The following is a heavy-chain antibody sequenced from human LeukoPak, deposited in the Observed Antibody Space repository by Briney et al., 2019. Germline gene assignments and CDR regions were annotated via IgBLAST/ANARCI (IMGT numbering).Heavy chain of an antibody. CDR1: GYTFTSYG. V-gene: IGHV1-18*01. CDR2: ISAYNGNT. CDR3: ARGMTMVVKGAFDI. J-gene: IGHJ3*02. D-gene: IGHD4-23*01. Sequence: GASVKVSCKASGYTFTSYGISWVRRAPGQGLEWMGWISAYNGNTNYAQKLQGRVTMTTDTSTSTAYMELRSLRSDDTAVYYCARGMTMVVKGAFDIWGQGTMVTVSS.